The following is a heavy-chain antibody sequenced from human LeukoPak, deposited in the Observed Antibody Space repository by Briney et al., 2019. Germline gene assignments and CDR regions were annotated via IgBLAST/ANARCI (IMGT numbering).Heavy chain of an antibody. J-gene: IGHJ4*02. CDR3: ARDPLYYYDSSGYYYGPDY. D-gene: IGHD3-22*01. V-gene: IGHV4-30-4*01. CDR1: GGSISSGDYY. CDR2: IYYSGST. Sequence: PSETLSLTCTVSGGSISSGDYYWSWIRQPPGKGLEWIGYIYYSGSTYYNPSLKSRVTISVDTSKNQFSLELSSVTAADTAVYYCARDPLYYYDSSGYYYGPDYWGQGTLVTVSS.